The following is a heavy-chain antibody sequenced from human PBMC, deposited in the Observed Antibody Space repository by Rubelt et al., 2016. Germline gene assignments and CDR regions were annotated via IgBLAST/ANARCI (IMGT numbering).Heavy chain of an antibody. D-gene: IGHD3-9*01. V-gene: IGHV4-34*01. CDR1: GGSFSGYY. CDR2: NNHSGST. J-gene: IGHJ4*02. CDR3: ARGELRYFDWLLISAPFDY. Sequence: QVQLQQWGAGLLKPSETLSLTCAVYGGSFSGYYWSWIRQPPGKGLEWIGENNHSGSTNYNPSLKSRVTIAVDTAKNQFSLKLSSVTAADTAVYYCARGELRYFDWLLISAPFDYWGQGTLVTVSS.